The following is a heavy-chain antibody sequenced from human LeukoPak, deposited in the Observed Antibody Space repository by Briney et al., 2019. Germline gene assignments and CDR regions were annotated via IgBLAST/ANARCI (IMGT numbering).Heavy chain of an antibody. CDR2: IKTDGSTI. Sequence: TGGSLRLSCAASGFIFSNYWMHWVRQAPGEGLVWVSRIKTDGSTITYADSVKGRFTISRDNAMNTLYLQMNSLGAEDTAVYYCARVGQGEWFFDLWGRDTQVTVSS. CDR1: GFIFSNYW. CDR3: ARVGQGEWFFDL. D-gene: IGHD1-26*01. J-gene: IGHJ2*01. V-gene: IGHV3-74*01.